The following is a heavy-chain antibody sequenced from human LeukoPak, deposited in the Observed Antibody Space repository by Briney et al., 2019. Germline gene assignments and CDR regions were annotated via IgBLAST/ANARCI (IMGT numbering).Heavy chain of an antibody. Sequence: GGSLRLSCAASGFPFSSHGMSWVRQAPGKGLEWVSYISSSGSTIYYADSVKGRFTISRDNAKNSLYLQMNSLRAEDTAVYYCARGKRSGLDYWGQGTLVTVSS. CDR3: ARGKRSGLDY. V-gene: IGHV3-48*04. D-gene: IGHD3-22*01. J-gene: IGHJ4*02. CDR2: ISSSGSTI. CDR1: GFPFSSHG.